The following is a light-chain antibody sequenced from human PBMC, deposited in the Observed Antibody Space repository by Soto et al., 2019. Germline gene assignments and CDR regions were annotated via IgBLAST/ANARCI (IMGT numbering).Light chain of an antibody. CDR2: AAS. CDR3: QKYNSAPRT. J-gene: IGKJ1*01. CDR1: QSISNY. V-gene: IGKV1-27*01. Sequence: DIQMTQSPSSLSASVGDRVTITCRASQSISNYLACYQQKPGKDPKLLISAASTLQSGAPSRFSGSGSGKFFTLIISILRPEYLATYYCQKYNSAPRTFGQGTKVEIK.